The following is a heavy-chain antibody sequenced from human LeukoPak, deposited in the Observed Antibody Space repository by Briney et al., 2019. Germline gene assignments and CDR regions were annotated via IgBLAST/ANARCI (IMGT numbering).Heavy chain of an antibody. Sequence: PGGSLRLSCAVSGFTFSSYSMNWVRQAPGKGLEWVSSISISSSYIYYADSVKGRFTISRDNAKNSLYLQMNSLRAEDTAVYYCARQDGGGYCSGGSCSYQYYFDYWGQGTLVTVSS. V-gene: IGHV3-21*01. CDR3: ARQDGGGYCSGGSCSYQYYFDY. D-gene: IGHD2-15*01. CDR1: GFTFSSYS. CDR2: ISISSSYI. J-gene: IGHJ4*02.